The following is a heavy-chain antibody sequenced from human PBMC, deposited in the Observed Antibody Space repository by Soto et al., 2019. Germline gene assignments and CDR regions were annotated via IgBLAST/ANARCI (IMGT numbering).Heavy chain of an antibody. D-gene: IGHD3-3*01. J-gene: IGHJ3*02. CDR3: ATTIPPEDAFDI. CDR2: ISAYNGNT. CDR1: GYTFTSYG. V-gene: IGHV1-18*01. Sequence: ASVKVSCKASGYTFTSYGISWVRQAPGQGLEWMGWISAYNGNTNYAQKFQGWVTMTRDTSISTAYMELSRLRSDDTAVYYCATTIPPEDAFDIWGQGTMVTVSS.